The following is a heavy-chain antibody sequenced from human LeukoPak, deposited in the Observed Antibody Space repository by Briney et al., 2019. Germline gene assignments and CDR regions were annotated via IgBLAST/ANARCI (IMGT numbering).Heavy chain of an antibody. Sequence: GGSLRLSCAASGFTFSSYAMHWVRQAPGKGLEWVAVILYDGGNVHYADSVRGRFTISRDNPKNTLWLQMNSLTTDDTAVYYYARGEFSGLDYWGQGTLVTVSS. V-gene: IGHV3-30-3*01. CDR2: ILYDGGNV. CDR3: ARGEFSGLDY. CDR1: GFTFSSYA. D-gene: IGHD5-12*01. J-gene: IGHJ4*02.